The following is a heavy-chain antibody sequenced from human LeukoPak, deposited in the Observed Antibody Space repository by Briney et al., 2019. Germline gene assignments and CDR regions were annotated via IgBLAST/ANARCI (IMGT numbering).Heavy chain of an antibody. V-gene: IGHV4-61*08. Sequence: SETLSLTCTVSGGSFSSGGYYWTWIRQHPGKGLEWIGYIYYSGSTNYNPSLKSRVTISVDTSKNQFSLKLSSVTAADTAVYYCARLTKSSAFDIWGQGTMVTVSS. CDR1: GGSFSSGGYY. J-gene: IGHJ3*02. CDR2: IYYSGST. D-gene: IGHD1-1*01. CDR3: ARLTKSSAFDI.